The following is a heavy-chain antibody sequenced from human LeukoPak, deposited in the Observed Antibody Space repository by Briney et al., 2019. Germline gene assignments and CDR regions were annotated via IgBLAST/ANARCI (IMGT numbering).Heavy chain of an antibody. CDR3: ARSFPKTYYDSSGYYSLGI. CDR2: INPNSGGT. J-gene: IGHJ3*02. CDR1: GYIFTAYY. V-gene: IGHV1-2*02. D-gene: IGHD3-22*01. Sequence: ASVKVSCKASGYIFTAYYMHWVRQAPGQGLEWMGWINPNSGGTNYAQKFQGRVTMTRDTPISTASMELSRLRSDDTAVYYCARSFPKTYYDSSGYYSLGIWGQGTMVTVSS.